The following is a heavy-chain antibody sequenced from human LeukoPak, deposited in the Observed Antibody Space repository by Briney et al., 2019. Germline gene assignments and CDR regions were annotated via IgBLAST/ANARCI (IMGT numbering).Heavy chain of an antibody. CDR1: GFTFSSYE. Sequence: PGGSLRLSCAASGFTFSSYEMNWVRQAPGKGLEWVSYISSSGSTIYYADSVKGRFTISRDNAKNSLYLQMNSLRAEDTAVYYCARDPPMIGGLFDYWGQGTLVTVSS. CDR2: ISSSGSTI. D-gene: IGHD3-10*02. CDR3: ARDPPMIGGLFDY. J-gene: IGHJ4*02. V-gene: IGHV3-48*03.